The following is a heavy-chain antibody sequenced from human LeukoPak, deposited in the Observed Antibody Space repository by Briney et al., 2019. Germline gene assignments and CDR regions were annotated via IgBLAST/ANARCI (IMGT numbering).Heavy chain of an antibody. CDR3: ARVGYGGHGVLDY. D-gene: IGHD5-12*01. Sequence: TSETLSLTCTVSGGSISSGDYYWSWIRQPAGKGLEWVGRINPSGSTNYNPSLKSRLTISVDTSKDQFSLKLSSVTAADTAVYYCARVGYGGHGVLDYWGQGTLVTVSS. V-gene: IGHV4-61*02. CDR2: INPSGST. CDR1: GGSISSGDYY. J-gene: IGHJ4*02.